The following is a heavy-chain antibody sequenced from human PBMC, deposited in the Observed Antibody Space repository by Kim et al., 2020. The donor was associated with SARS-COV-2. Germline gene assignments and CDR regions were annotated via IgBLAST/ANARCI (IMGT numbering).Heavy chain of an antibody. CDR1: GFTFSSYA. J-gene: IGHJ4*02. CDR2: ISYDGSNK. V-gene: IGHV3-30*04. CDR3: AGDRIAVAGRPFDY. Sequence: GGSLRLSCAASGFTFSSYAMHWVRQAPGKGLEWVAVISYDGSNKYYADSVKGRFTISRDNSKNTLYLQMNSLRAEDTAVYYCAGDRIAVAGRPFDYWGQGTLVTVSS. D-gene: IGHD6-19*01.